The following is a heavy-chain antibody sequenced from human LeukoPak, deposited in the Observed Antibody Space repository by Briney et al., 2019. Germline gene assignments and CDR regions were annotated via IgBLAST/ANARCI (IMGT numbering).Heavy chain of an antibody. Sequence: GGSLRLSCAASGFTFSSYWMHWVRQAPGKGLVWVSHINKDGSSTSYADSVKGRFTISRDNAKNTLYLQMNSLRAEDTAIYYCARDGDSNWYFDLWGRGTLVTVSS. J-gene: IGHJ2*01. V-gene: IGHV3-74*01. CDR2: INKDGSST. D-gene: IGHD4-11*01. CDR3: ARDGDSNWYFDL. CDR1: GFTFSSYW.